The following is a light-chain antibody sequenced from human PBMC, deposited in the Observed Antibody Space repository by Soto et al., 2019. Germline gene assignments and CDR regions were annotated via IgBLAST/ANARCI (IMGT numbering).Light chain of an antibody. CDR1: SSDVGYYNF. CDR2: EVS. V-gene: IGLV2-8*01. J-gene: IGLJ2*01. Sequence: QSVLTQPASVYGSPGQSITISCTGTSSDVGYYNFVSWYQQHPGKVPKVLIYEVSKRASGVPDRFSGSKSGNTASLTVSGLQAEDEADYYCSSYAGSNNVLIGGGTKVTVL. CDR3: SSYAGSNNVL.